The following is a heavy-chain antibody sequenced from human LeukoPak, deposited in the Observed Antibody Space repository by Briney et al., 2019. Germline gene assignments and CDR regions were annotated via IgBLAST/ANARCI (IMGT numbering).Heavy chain of an antibody. J-gene: IGHJ4*02. CDR3: TTVVPAARAPLN. CDR2: FKSKTDGGTT. D-gene: IGHD2-2*01. CDR1: GFTLSNAW. V-gene: IGHV3-15*01. Sequence: GGSLRLSCAASGFTLSNAWMSWVRQAPGNGLEWVGRFKSKTDGGTTEYAAPVKGRFTISRHDSKNTLYLQMNSLKTADTAVYYCTTVVPAARAPLNWGQGTLVTVSS.